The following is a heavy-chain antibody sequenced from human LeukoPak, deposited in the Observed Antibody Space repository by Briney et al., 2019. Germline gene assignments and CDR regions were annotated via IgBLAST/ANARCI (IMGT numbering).Heavy chain of an antibody. J-gene: IGHJ5*02. D-gene: IGHD3-22*01. CDR1: GFLLSPSGVG. V-gene: IGHV2-5*01. CDR3: AHRPYDSSGSHWFDP. CDR2: LYCNDDK. Sequence: SGPTLVKPRQTFTLPCTFSGFLLSPSGVGVGWIRQPPGKALEWHVLLYCNDDKRYSPSLKSRLTITKDTSKNQVVLTMTNMDPVDTATYYCAHRPYDSSGSHWFDPWGQGTLVTVSS.